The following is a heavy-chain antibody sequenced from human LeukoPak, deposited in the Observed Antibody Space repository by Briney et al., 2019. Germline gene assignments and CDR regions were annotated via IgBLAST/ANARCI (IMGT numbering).Heavy chain of an antibody. CDR1: GGNFRNYA. CDR2: IIPMFDTQ. J-gene: IGHJ4*02. V-gene: IGHV1-69*06. CDR3: ATESNYYLDD. Sequence: SVKVSCKASGGNFRNYAVSWVRQAPGQGLEWMGRIIPMFDTQNHAQKFQVRVTIFADKSTGTVYMDLNSLTSDDTAVYYCATESNYYLDDWGQGTLVTVSS. D-gene: IGHD3-10*01.